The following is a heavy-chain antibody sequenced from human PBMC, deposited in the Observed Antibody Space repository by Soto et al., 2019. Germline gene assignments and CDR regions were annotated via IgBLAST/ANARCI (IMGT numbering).Heavy chain of an antibody. CDR3: ERDSFEELTAPDP. J-gene: IGHJ5*02. V-gene: IGHV1-18*01. Sequence: XSVKVSCNASGYTFTSYGIIWVRQAPGQGLEWMGWISAYNGNTNCAQKLQGRVTMTTDTSTSTAYMELRSLRSDDTAVYYCERDSFEELTAPDPWGQGTLVTVSS. CDR2: ISAYNGNT. D-gene: IGHD1-7*01. CDR1: GYTFTSYG.